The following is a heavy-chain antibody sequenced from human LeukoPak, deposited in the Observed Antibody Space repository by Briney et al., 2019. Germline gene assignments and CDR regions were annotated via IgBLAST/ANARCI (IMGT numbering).Heavy chain of an antibody. CDR2: ISAYNGNT. Sequence: ASVKVSCKASGYTFTSYGISWVRQAPGQGLEWMGWISAYNGNTNYAQKLQGRVTMTTDTSTSTAYMELRSLRSDDTAVYYCAREGLWFGELLYGAFDIWGQGTMVTVSS. J-gene: IGHJ3*02. CDR1: GYTFTSYG. CDR3: AREGLWFGELLYGAFDI. D-gene: IGHD3-10*01. V-gene: IGHV1-18*01.